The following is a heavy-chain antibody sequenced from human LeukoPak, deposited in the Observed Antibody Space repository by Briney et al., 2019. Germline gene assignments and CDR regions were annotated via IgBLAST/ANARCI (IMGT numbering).Heavy chain of an antibody. D-gene: IGHD3-10*01. J-gene: IGHJ5*02. CDR1: GGSISSYY. CDR2: IHTSGST. Sequence: PSETLSLTCTVSGGSISSYYWSWIRQPAGKGLEWIGRIHTSGSTNYNPSLKSRVTMSADTSENQFSLKLSSVTAADTAVYYCAKDINTVGVIRWFDPWGQGTLVTVSS. CDR3: AKDINTVGVIRWFDP. V-gene: IGHV4-4*07.